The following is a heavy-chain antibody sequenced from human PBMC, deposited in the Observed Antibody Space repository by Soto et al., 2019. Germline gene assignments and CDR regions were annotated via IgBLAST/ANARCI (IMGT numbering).Heavy chain of an antibody. CDR2: FSGSGGNT. D-gene: IGHD3-22*01. CDR3: AKEGSSGYYYFDY. Sequence: LTCAASGFTFRSFAMSWVRQAPGKGLEWVSTFSGSGGNTYYADSVKGRFTISRDNSKNTLYLQMNSLRAEDTAVYYCAKEGSSGYYYFDYWGQGTLVTVS. V-gene: IGHV3-23*01. CDR1: GFTFRSFA. J-gene: IGHJ4*02.